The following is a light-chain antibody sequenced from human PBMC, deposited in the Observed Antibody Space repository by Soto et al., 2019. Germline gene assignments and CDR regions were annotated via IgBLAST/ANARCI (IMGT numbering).Light chain of an antibody. CDR2: AAS. CDR3: QQLNSYPRGT. J-gene: IGKJ3*01. CDR1: QGISSY. V-gene: IGKV1-9*01. Sequence: DIHLTQSPSFLSASVGDRVTITCRASQGISSYLAWYQQKPGKAPKLLIYAASTLQSGVPSRFSGSGSGTEFTLTISSLQPEDFATYYCQQLNSYPRGTFGPGTKLDI.